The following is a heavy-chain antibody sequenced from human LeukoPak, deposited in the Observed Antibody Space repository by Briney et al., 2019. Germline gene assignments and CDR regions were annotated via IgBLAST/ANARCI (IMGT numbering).Heavy chain of an antibody. CDR1: GGSFSGYY. J-gene: IGHJ4*02. CDR3: ARGLWGSDSSIFGV. D-gene: IGHD3-3*01. Sequence: SETLSLTCAVYGGSFSGYYWSWIRQPPGKGLEWIGEINHSGSTNYNPSLKSRVTISLDTSKNQFSLKLSSVIAADTAVYYCARGLWGSDSSIFGVWGQGTLVTVSS. V-gene: IGHV4-34*01. CDR2: INHSGST.